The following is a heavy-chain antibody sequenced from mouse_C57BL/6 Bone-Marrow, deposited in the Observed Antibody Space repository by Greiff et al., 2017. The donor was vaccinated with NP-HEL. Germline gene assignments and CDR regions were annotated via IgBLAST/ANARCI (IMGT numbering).Heavy chain of an antibody. V-gene: IGHV1-19*01. D-gene: IGHD2-10*02. J-gene: IGHJ4*01. CDR2: INPYNGGT. CDR3: ARLGYAY. Sequence: EVQGVESGPVLVKPGASVKMSCKASGYTFTDYYMNWVKQSHGKSLEWIGVINPYNGGTSYNQKFKGKATLTVDKSSSTAYMELNSLTSEDSAVYYCARLGYAYWGQGTSVTVSS. CDR1: GYTFTDYY.